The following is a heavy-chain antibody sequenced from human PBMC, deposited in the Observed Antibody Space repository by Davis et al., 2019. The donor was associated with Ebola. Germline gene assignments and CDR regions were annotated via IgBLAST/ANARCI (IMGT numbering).Heavy chain of an antibody. D-gene: IGHD4-17*01. CDR2: IYYSGST. V-gene: IGHV4-39*01. Sequence: PSETLSLTCTVSGGSISSSSYYWGWIRQPPGKGLEWIGSIYYSGSTYYNPSLKSRVTISVDTSKNQFSLKLSSVTAADTAVYYCARRDDYGDVDYWGQGTLVAVSS. J-gene: IGHJ4*02. CDR1: GGSISSSSYY. CDR3: ARRDDYGDVDY.